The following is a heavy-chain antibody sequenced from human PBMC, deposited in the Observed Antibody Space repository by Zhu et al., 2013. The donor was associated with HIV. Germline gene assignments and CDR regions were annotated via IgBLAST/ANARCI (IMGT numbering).Heavy chain of an antibody. V-gene: IGHV1-69*02. CDR1: GGTFSSYT. J-gene: IGHJ6*02. CDR3: ARSVHSVILVVDNWYYGMDV. D-gene: IGHD1-20*01. CDR2: IIPILGIA. Sequence: QVQLVQSGAEVKKPGSSVKVSCKASGGTFSSYTISWVRQAPGQGLEWMGRIIPILGIANYAQKFQGRVTITADKYHEHSLHGAEQPRDLRTTAVYYCARSVHSVILVVDNWYYGMDVWGQGTTVTVSS.